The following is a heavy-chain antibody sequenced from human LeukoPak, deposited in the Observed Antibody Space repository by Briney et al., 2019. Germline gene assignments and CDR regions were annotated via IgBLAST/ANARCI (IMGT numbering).Heavy chain of an antibody. J-gene: IGHJ3*02. CDR2: IYYSGST. Sequence: PSETLSLTXTVSGGSISSYYWSWIRQPPGKGLEWIGYIYYSGSTNYNPSLKSRVTISVDTSKNQFSLKLSSVTAADTAVYYRARDPRTLCSGGSCDTTNAFDIWGQGTMATVPS. D-gene: IGHD2-15*01. V-gene: IGHV4-59*01. CDR1: GGSISSYY. CDR3: ARDPRTLCSGGSCDTTNAFDI.